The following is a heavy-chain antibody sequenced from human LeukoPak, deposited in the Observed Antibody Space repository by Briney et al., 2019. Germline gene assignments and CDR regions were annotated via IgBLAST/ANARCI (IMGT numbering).Heavy chain of an antibody. Sequence: ASVRVSCKASGGTFSSYAISWVRQAPGQGLEWMGGIIPIFGTANYAQKFQGRVTITADKSTSTAYMELSSLRSEDTAVYYCAIGYSYGYGVIDYWGQGTLVTVSS. D-gene: IGHD5-18*01. CDR3: AIGYSYGYGVIDY. CDR1: GGTFSSYA. V-gene: IGHV1-69*06. CDR2: IIPIFGTA. J-gene: IGHJ4*02.